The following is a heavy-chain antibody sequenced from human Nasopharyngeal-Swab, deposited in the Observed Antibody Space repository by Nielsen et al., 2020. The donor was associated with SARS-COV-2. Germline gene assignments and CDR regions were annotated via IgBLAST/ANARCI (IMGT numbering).Heavy chain of an antibody. J-gene: IGHJ6*02. D-gene: IGHD1-26*01. CDR1: GFTFTTSA. Sequence: SVKVSCKASGFTFTTSAMQWVRQARGQRLELIGWIVVGSGYTNYAQKFQVRVTISRDMSTSTAYMELSSLRTEDTAVYYCAARGWVGYYYGMDVWGQGTTVTVSS. V-gene: IGHV1-58*02. CDR2: IVVGSGYT. CDR3: AARGWVGYYYGMDV.